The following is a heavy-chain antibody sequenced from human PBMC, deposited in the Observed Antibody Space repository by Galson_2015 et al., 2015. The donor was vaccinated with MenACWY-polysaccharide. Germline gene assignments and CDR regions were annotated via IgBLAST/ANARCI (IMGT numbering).Heavy chain of an antibody. CDR2: RA. Sequence: RASYKSSLKSRVTISVDTSKNQFSLQLRSVTAADTAVYFCVRTNYDYVWGSYRSGWFDPWGQGTLVTVSS. J-gene: IGHJ5*02. V-gene: IGHV4-39*01. CDR3: VRTNYDYVWGSYRSGWFDP. D-gene: IGHD3-16*02.